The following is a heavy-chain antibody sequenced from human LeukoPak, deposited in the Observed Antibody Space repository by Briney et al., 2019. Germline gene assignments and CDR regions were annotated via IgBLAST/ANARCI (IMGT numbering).Heavy chain of an antibody. CDR3: ARSRRGVPLDY. D-gene: IGHD2-2*01. CDR1: GGSVSSGSYY. Sequence: SETLSLTCTVSGGSVSSGSYYWSWIRQPPGKGLEWIGYIYYSGSTNYNPSLKSRVTISVDTSKNQFSLKLSSVTAADTAVYYCARSRRGVPLDYWGQGTLVTVSS. CDR2: IYYSGST. V-gene: IGHV4-61*01. J-gene: IGHJ4*02.